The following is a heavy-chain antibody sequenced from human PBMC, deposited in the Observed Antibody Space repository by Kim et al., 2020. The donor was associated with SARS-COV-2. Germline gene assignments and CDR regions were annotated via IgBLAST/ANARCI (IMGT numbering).Heavy chain of an antibody. Sequence: SETLSLTCAVYGGSFSGYYWSWIRQPPGKGLEWIGEINHSGSTNYNPSLKSRVTISVDTSKNQFSLKLSSVTAADTAVYYCARIGGSGSFRAFDIWGQGTMVTVSS. J-gene: IGHJ3*02. CDR2: INHSGST. V-gene: IGHV4-34*01. CDR3: ARIGGSGSFRAFDI. CDR1: GGSFSGYY. D-gene: IGHD3-10*01.